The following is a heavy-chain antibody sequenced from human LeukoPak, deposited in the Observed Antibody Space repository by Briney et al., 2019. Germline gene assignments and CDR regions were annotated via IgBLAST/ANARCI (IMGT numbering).Heavy chain of an antibody. CDR1: GFTFSSYN. Sequence: KPGGSLRLSCAASGFTFSSYNINWVRQAPGKGLEWVSSISSSSSYIYYADSVKGRFTISRDNSKNTLYLQMSSLRAEDTAVYYCAKAHHFYGSPVDYWGQGTLVTVSS. D-gene: IGHD3-10*01. J-gene: IGHJ4*02. CDR3: AKAHHFYGSPVDY. CDR2: ISSSSSYI. V-gene: IGHV3-21*01.